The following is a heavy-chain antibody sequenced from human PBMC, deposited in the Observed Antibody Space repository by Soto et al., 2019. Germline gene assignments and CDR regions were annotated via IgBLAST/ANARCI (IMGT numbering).Heavy chain of an antibody. CDR2: IYYSGST. Sequence: SETLSLTCPVSGGSISSGGYYWSWIRQHPGKGLEWIGYIYYSGSTYYNPSLKSRVTISVDTSKNQFSLKLSSVTAADTAVYYCARTKTGSYYYDILTGPDYFDYWGQGTLVTVSS. J-gene: IGHJ4*02. V-gene: IGHV4-31*03. CDR3: ARTKTGSYYYDILTGPDYFDY. CDR1: GGSISSGGYY. D-gene: IGHD3-9*01.